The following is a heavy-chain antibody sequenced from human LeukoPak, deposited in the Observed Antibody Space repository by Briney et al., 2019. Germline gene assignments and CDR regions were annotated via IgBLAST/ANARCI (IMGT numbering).Heavy chain of an antibody. Sequence: GEPLKISGKGSEYSFSIYWMAWVRQLPGKGLEWMGIIYPGDSDTRYSPSFQGQVTISADKSISTAYLQWSSLKASDTAMYYCARQRSGSYFPDLYDYWGQGTLVTVSS. D-gene: IGHD1-26*01. CDR3: ARQRSGSYFPDLYDY. CDR1: EYSFSIYW. CDR2: IYPGDSDT. J-gene: IGHJ4*02. V-gene: IGHV5-51*01.